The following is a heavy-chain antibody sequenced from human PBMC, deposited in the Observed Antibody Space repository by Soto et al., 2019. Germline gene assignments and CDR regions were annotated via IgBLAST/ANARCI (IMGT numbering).Heavy chain of an antibody. Sequence: GGSLRLSCAASGFTFSSYAMSWVRQAPGKGLEWVSAISGSGGSTYYADSVKGRFTISRDNSKNTLYLQMNSLRAEDTAVYYCAKDGGYSGYVLYWGYYYYGMDVWGQGTTVTVSS. D-gene: IGHD5-12*01. CDR2: ISGSGGST. CDR3: AKDGGYSGYVLYWGYYYYGMDV. J-gene: IGHJ6*02. CDR1: GFTFSSYA. V-gene: IGHV3-23*01.